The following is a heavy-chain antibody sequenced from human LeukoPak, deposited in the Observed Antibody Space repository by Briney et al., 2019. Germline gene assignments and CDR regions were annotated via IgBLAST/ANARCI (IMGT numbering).Heavy chain of an antibody. J-gene: IGHJ4*02. D-gene: IGHD6-13*01. V-gene: IGHV3-30-3*01. CDR2: ISYDGSNK. CDR1: GFTFSSYA. Sequence: PGGSLRLSCAASGFTFSSYATHWVRQAPGKGLEWVAVISYDGSNKYYADSVKGRFTISRDNSKNTLYLQMNSLRAEDTAVYYCAKVIAAAGPYYFDYWGQGTLVTVSS. CDR3: AKVIAAAGPYYFDY.